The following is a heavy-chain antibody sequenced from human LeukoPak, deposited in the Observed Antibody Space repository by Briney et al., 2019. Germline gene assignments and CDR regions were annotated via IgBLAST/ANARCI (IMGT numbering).Heavy chain of an antibody. J-gene: IGHJ5*02. CDR1: GGSISSSSYY. CDR2: IYYSGST. Sequence: SETLSLTCTVSGGSISSSSYYWGWIRQPPGKGLEWIGSIYYSGSTYYDPSLKSRVTISVDTSKNQFSLKLSSVTAADTAVYYCARAGLGYSSGWYLWFDPWGQGTLVTVSS. CDR3: ARAGLGYSSGWYLWFDP. D-gene: IGHD6-19*01. V-gene: IGHV4-39*07.